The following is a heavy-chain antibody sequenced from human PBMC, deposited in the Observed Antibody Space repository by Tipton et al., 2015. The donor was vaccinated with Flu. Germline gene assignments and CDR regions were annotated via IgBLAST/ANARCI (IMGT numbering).Heavy chain of an antibody. CDR2: IYYSGNT. V-gene: IGHV4-61*01. Sequence: TLSLTCTVSGGSVSSGTYYWSWIRQPPGKGLEWIGYIYYSGNTNYSPSLKSRVTISVDTSKNQFSLKLNSVTAADTAVYFCARAFYSGHGGTGPAFDYWGQGTLVTVSS. J-gene: IGHJ4*02. CDR1: GGSVSSGTYY. D-gene: IGHD5-12*01. CDR3: ARAFYSGHGGTGPAFDY.